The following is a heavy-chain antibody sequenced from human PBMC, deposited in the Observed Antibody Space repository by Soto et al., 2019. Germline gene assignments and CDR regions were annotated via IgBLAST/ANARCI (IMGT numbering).Heavy chain of an antibody. CDR1: GVTLSNFW. V-gene: IGHV3-74*01. D-gene: IGHD2-15*01. CDR3: TRGDTSKLLPHFDY. Sequence: EVELEESGGGLVQPGGSLRLSCAASGVTLSNFWVHWVRQVPGKGLMWVSRISSDGSSSSYADSVKGRFTISRDNSKKTVFLQMNSLGVEDSGVYYCTRGDTSKLLPHFDYWGQGTLVTVSS. J-gene: IGHJ4*02. CDR2: ISSDGSSS.